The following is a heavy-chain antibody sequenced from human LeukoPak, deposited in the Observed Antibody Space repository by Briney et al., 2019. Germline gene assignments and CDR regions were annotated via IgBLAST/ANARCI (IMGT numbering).Heavy chain of an antibody. Sequence: PGGSLRLSCTASGFAFGDYAMSWFRQAPGKGLEWVGFIRSKAYGGTTEYAASVKGRFTISRDDSKSIAYLQMNSLKTEDTAVYYCTRGGIAAAGTGGPVDYWGQGTLVTVSS. CDR3: TRGGIAAAGTGGPVDY. D-gene: IGHD6-13*01. J-gene: IGHJ4*02. CDR2: IRSKAYGGTT. V-gene: IGHV3-49*03. CDR1: GFAFGDYA.